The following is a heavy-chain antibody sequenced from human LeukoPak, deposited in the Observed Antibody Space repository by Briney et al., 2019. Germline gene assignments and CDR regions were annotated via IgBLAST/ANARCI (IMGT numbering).Heavy chain of an antibody. CDR3: ARWVSSAAGSTPNAFDI. CDR2: INHSGST. V-gene: IGHV4-34*01. J-gene: IGHJ3*02. Sequence: PSETLSLTCTVSGGSINSYYWSWIRQPPGKGLEWIGEINHSGSTNYNPSLKSRGTISVDTSKNQFSLKLSSVTAADTAVYYCARWVSSAAGSTPNAFDIWGQGTMVTVSS. CDR1: GGSINSYY. D-gene: IGHD6-13*01.